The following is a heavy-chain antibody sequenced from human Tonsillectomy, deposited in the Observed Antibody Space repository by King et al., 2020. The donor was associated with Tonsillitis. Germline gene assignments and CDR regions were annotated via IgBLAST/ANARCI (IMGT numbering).Heavy chain of an antibody. CDR1: GYSISSGYY. Sequence: QLQESGPGLVKPSETLSLTCAVSGYSISSGYYWGWIRQPPGKGLEWIGSIYHSGSTYYNPSLKSRVTISVDTFKNQFSLKMRSVTAADTAVYYCARFWYSSNSCYPDYWGQGTLVTVSS. J-gene: IGHJ4*02. D-gene: IGHD2-2*01. V-gene: IGHV4-38-2*01. CDR3: ARFWYSSNSCYPDY. CDR2: IYHSGST.